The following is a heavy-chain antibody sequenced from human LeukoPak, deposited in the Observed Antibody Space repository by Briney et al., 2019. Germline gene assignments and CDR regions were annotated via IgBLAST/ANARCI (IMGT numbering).Heavy chain of an antibody. J-gene: IGHJ6*02. Sequence: GGSLRLSCAASGFTFSSYEMNWVRQAPGKGLEWVSYISCSGSTIYYADSVKGRFTISRDNAKNSLYLQMNSLRAEDTAVYYCARDLITMVRGSIYYGMDVWGQGTTVTVSS. V-gene: IGHV3-48*03. D-gene: IGHD3-10*01. CDR1: GFTFSSYE. CDR3: ARDLITMVRGSIYYGMDV. CDR2: ISCSGSTI.